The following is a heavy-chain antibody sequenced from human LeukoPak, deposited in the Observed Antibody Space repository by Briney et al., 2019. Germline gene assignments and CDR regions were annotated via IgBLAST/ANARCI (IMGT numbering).Heavy chain of an antibody. Sequence: PSETLSLTCTVSGGSISSSSYSWGWIRQPPGKGLEWVAYIKQDGSEQHYVDSVKGRFTISRDNAKNSLYLQMNSLRVEDTAVFYCARGGWYPDYWGLGTLVTVSS. D-gene: IGHD6-19*01. CDR3: ARGGWYPDY. CDR1: GGSISSSSYS. J-gene: IGHJ4*02. CDR2: IKQDGSEQ. V-gene: IGHV3-7*01.